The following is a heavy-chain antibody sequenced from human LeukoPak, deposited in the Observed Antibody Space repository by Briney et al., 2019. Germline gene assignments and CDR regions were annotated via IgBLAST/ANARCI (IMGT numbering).Heavy chain of an antibody. D-gene: IGHD2-2*01. CDR3: AASLPNIVVVPATKGPFGY. CDR1: GFTFSSYA. V-gene: IGHV3-23*01. J-gene: IGHJ4*02. Sequence: GGSLRLSCAASGFTFSSYAMSWVRQAPGKGLEWVSAISGGGDSTYYADSVKGRFTISRDNSKNTLYLQMNSLRAEDTAVYYCAASLPNIVVVPATKGPFGYWGQGALVTVSS. CDR2: ISGGGDST.